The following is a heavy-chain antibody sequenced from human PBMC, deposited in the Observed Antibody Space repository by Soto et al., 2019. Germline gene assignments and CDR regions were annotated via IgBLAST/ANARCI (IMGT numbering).Heavy chain of an antibody. D-gene: IGHD3-16*01. J-gene: IGHJ6*02. CDR1: GDSISSSNYY. CDR2: IFYTWST. V-gene: IGHV4-39*01. CDR3: ARHNGPLYVGYYYDMDV. Sequence: PSETLSLTCTVSGDSISSSNYYWGWIRQPPGKGLEWIGSIFYTWSTYYNPSLKSRVTISVDTSKNQFSLKLSSVTAADTAVYYCARHNGPLYVGYYYDMDVWGQGTTVTVSS.